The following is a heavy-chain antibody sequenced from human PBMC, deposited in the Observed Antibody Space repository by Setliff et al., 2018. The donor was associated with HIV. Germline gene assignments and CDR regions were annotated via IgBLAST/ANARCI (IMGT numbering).Heavy chain of an antibody. V-gene: IGHV4-59*12. J-gene: IGHJ6*02. CDR1: GDSISSYY. D-gene: IGHD4-17*01. CDR3: ARDSPLNDYGDYGLGYYGMDV. Sequence: PSETLSLTCTVSGDSISSYYWSWIRQPPGKGLEWIGYIYYSGSTNYNPSLKSRVTISVDKSKNQFSLKLSSVTAADTAVYYCARDSPLNDYGDYGLGYYGMDVWGQGTTVTVSS. CDR2: IYYSGST.